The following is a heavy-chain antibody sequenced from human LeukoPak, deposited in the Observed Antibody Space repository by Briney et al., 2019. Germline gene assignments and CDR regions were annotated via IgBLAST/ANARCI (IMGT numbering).Heavy chain of an antibody. CDR3: AKGVGYYYDSSGYYSPGSH. CDR2: TSGSGGRT. D-gene: IGHD3-22*01. Sequence: PGGSLRHSCAASGFTFSSYAMSWVRQAPGKGLEWFSATSGSGGRTYYADSVKGRFTISRDNSKNTLYLQMNSLRAEDTAVYYCAKGVGYYYDSSGYYSPGSHWGQGTLVTVSS. J-gene: IGHJ4*02. V-gene: IGHV3-23*01. CDR1: GFTFSSYA.